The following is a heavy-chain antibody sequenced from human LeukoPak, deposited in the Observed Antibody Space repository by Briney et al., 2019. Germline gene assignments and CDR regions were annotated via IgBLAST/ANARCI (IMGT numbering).Heavy chain of an antibody. J-gene: IGHJ6*02. D-gene: IGHD3-16*01. CDR3: ARVRYATTWAYGVDV. CDR1: GFTFSDYY. V-gene: IGHV3-11*01. Sequence: GGSLRLSCAASGFTFSDYYMSWIRQAPGKGLEWVSYISTRGGNIYYADSVKGRFTISRDNAKNSLYLQINSLRAEDTAVYYCARVRYATTWAYGVDVWGQGTTVTVS. CDR2: ISTRGGNI.